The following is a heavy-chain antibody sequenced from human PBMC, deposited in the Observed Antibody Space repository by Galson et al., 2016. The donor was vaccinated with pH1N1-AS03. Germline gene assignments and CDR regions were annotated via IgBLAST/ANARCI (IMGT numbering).Heavy chain of an antibody. J-gene: IGHJ4*02. Sequence: QSGAEVKKPGESLKISCKGSGYSFTNYWIAWVRQLPGKGLEWMGIIYPADSDARYSPSLQGQVTISADTSNSTAYMQWNSLKASDTAMYYCARQRPVRAFDYWGQGTPVTVSS. CDR3: ARQRPVRAFDY. V-gene: IGHV5-51*01. CDR1: GYSFTNYW. CDR2: IYPADSDA. D-gene: IGHD3-10*01.